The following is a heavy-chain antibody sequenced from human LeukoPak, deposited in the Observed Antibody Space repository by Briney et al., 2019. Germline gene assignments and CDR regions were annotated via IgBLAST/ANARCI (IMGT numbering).Heavy chain of an antibody. V-gene: IGHV3-23*01. CDR2: ISDSGANT. Sequence: GGSLRLSCAASGFTFSTYAMSWVRQAPGKGLEWVSTISDSGANTYYADSVRGRFTISRDNSKSTLYLQKNSLRADDTAIYYCAKSMTLQWRGFFDLWGRGTHVTVSS. CDR1: GFTFSTYA. CDR3: AKSMTLQWRGFFDL. D-gene: IGHD6-19*01. J-gene: IGHJ2*01.